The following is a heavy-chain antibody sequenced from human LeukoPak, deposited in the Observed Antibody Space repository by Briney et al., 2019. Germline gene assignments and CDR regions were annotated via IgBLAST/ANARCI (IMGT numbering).Heavy chain of an antibody. CDR3: ARVSTSGYRGWLDP. D-gene: IGHD3-9*01. Sequence: ASVKVSCKTSGYTFADYYIHWVRQAPGQGLEWMGWIYPKSGGTNSAQKFQGRVTMTRDTSISTAYMELSRLRFDDTAVYYCARVSTSGYRGWLDPWSQGTLVTVSS. J-gene: IGHJ5*02. CDR1: GYTFADYY. V-gene: IGHV1-2*02. CDR2: IYPKSGGT.